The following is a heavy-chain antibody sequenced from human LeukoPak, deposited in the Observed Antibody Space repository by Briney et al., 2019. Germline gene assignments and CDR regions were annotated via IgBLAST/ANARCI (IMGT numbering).Heavy chain of an antibody. D-gene: IGHD5-18*01. CDR2: IYYSGST. Sequence: SGTLSLTCTVSGGSISSYYWSWIRQPPGKGLEWVGYIYYSGSTNYNPSLKSRVTISTDTSKNHFSLQLNTVTAADTAVYYCARRRRVDAAIYELWGQGTLVTVSS. CDR1: GGSISSYY. J-gene: IGHJ4*02. CDR3: ARRRRVDAAIYEL. V-gene: IGHV4-59*01.